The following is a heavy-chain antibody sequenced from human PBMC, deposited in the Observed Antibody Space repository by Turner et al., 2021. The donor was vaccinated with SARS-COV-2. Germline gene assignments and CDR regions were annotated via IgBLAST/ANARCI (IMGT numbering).Heavy chain of an antibody. J-gene: IGHJ5*01. Sequence: QLQLQESGPGLVRPSETLSLICTVSGDSISPSHDYWGWIRQPPGKGLEWIGSIYYSGRTFYNPSVKSRVTISVDTSKNDFSLQLSSVTAADTAVYYCMRHDHYGSASINWFNSWGQGTLVTVSS. CDR3: MRHDHYGSASINWFNS. CDR1: GDSISPSHDY. CDR2: IYYSGRT. V-gene: IGHV4-39*01. D-gene: IGHD3-10*01.